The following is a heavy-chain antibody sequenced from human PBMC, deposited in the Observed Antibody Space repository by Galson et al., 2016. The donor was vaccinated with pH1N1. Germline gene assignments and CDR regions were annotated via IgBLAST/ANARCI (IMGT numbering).Heavy chain of an antibody. Sequence: TLSLTCTLSRGSISDKDYSWSWIRQPPGKGLEWIGYISHTGSTCFNPSLKSRLTISLGGSRKQFSLKLTSVTAADTAGYYCARLTGVFETADAFDIWGQGTMVTVTP. J-gene: IGHJ3*02. CDR1: RGSISDKDYS. D-gene: IGHD2-8*01. CDR2: ISHTGST. CDR3: ARLTGVFETADAFDI. V-gene: IGHV4-30-2*01.